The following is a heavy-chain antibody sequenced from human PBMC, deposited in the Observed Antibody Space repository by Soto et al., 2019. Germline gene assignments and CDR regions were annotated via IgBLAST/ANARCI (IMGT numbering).Heavy chain of an antibody. CDR3: ARCYYDSSGLKGLDY. J-gene: IGHJ4*02. V-gene: IGHV4-4*07. CDR1: GGSINSYW. CDR2: VYSSGTT. D-gene: IGHD3-22*01. Sequence: SETLSLTCSVSGGSINSYWWSWIRQPAGKGLEWIGRVYSSGTTDYNPSLNSRATISVDTSKNQFSLKLSSVTAADTAVYYCARCYYDSSGLKGLDYWGQGTLVTVSS.